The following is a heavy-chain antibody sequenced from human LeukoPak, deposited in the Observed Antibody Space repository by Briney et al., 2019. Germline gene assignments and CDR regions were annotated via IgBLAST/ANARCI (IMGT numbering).Heavy chain of an antibody. CDR2: ISWNSGSI. Sequence: PGGSLRLSCAASGFTFDDYAMHWVRQAPGKGLEWVSGISWNSGSIGYADSVKGRFTISRDNAKNSLYLQMNSLRDEDTAVYYCARAGNYRFDYWGQGTLVTVSS. CDR3: ARAGNYRFDY. CDR1: GFTFDDYA. D-gene: IGHD3-16*02. J-gene: IGHJ4*02. V-gene: IGHV3-9*01.